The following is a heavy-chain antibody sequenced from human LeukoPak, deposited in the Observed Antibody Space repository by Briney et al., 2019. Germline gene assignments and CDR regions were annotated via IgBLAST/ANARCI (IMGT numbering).Heavy chain of an antibody. J-gene: IGHJ6*02. D-gene: IGHD3-10*01. CDR2: IYYSGST. V-gene: IGHV4-30-4*01. CDR1: GGSISSGDYY. CDR3: AGSTVYYYYGMDV. Sequence: SQTLSLTCTVSGGSISSGDYYWSWIRQPPGKGLEWIGYIYYSGSTYYNPSLKSRVTISVDTSKNQFSLKLGSVTAADTAVYYCAGSTVYYYYGMDVWGQGTTVTVSS.